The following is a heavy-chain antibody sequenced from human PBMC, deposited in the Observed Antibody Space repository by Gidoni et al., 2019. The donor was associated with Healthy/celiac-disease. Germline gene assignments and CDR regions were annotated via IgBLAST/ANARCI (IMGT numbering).Heavy chain of an antibody. CDR2: IYYSGST. J-gene: IGHJ4*02. V-gene: IGHV4-39*07. CDR1: GGSISSSSYY. D-gene: IGHD2-15*01. CDR3: ARDRVADYCSGGSCNFDY. Sequence: QLQLQESGPGLVKPSETLSLTCPVSGGSISSSSYYWGWIRQPPGKGLEWIGSIYYSGSTYYNPSLKSRVTISVDTSKNQFSLKLSSVTAADTAVYYCARDRVADYCSGGSCNFDYWGQGTLVTVSS.